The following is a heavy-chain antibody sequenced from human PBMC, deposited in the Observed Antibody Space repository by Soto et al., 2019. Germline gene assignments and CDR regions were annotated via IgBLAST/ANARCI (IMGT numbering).Heavy chain of an antibody. J-gene: IGHJ5*02. CDR2: IYYTGST. V-gene: IGHV4-39*07. Sequence: SETLSLTCSVSGGSFISSSYYWGWIRQPPGKGLEWIGSIYYTGSTYYNPSLKSRVTISVDTSKNQFSLNLSSVTAVDTAVYYCATYSGSHGWFDPWGQGTLVTVSS. D-gene: IGHD1-26*01. CDR1: GGSFISSSYY. CDR3: ATYSGSHGWFDP.